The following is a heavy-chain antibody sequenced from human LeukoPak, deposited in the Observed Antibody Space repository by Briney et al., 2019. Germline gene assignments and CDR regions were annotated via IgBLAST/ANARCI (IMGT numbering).Heavy chain of an antibody. V-gene: IGHV3-7*01. CDR1: GFTFSNYL. J-gene: IGHJ4*02. CDR2: INQDGSEK. CDR3: ARDYTGGWNDY. Sequence: GGSLRLSCAASGFTFSNYLMSWVRQTPGKGLEWAANINQDGSEKYYVDSVQGRFTISRDNARNSLYLQMNSLRADDTAVYYCARDYTGGWNDYWGQGTLVTVSS. D-gene: IGHD7-27*01.